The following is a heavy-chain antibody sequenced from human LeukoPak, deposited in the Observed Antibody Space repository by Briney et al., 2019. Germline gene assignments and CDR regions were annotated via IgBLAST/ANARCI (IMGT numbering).Heavy chain of an antibody. CDR1: GGSISSSSYY. CDR3: ARHSIAVVGNFFDY. V-gene: IGHV4-39*01. D-gene: IGHD6-19*01. CDR2: IYYSGST. J-gene: IGHJ4*02. Sequence: SETLSLTCTVSGGSISSSSYYWGWIRQPPGKGLEWIGSIYYSGSTYYNPSLKSRVTISVDTSKNQFSLKLSSVTAADTAEYYCARHSIAVVGNFFDYWGQGTLVTVSS.